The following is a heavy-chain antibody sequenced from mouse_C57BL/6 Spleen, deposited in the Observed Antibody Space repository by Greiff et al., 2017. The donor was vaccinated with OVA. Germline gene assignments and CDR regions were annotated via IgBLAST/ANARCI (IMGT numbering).Heavy chain of an antibody. D-gene: IGHD1-1*01. CDR1: GYSFTDHN. V-gene: IGHV1-39*01. CDR2: INPNYGTT. CDR3: ARDGFITTVVARENYFDY. J-gene: IGHJ2*01. Sequence: EVKLMESGPELVKPGASVKISCKASGYSFTDHNMNWVKQSNGKSLEWIGVINPNYGTTSYNQKFKGKATLTVDQSSSTAYMQLNSLTSEDSAVYYCARDGFITTVVARENYFDYWGQGTTLTVSS.